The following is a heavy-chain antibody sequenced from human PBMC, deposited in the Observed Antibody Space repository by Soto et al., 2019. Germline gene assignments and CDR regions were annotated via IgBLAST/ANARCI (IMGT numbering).Heavy chain of an antibody. D-gene: IGHD6-13*01. CDR3: ARVRAAAVFAFDI. CDR2: INAGNGNT. J-gene: IGHJ3*02. CDR1: GYTFTSYA. Sequence: QVQLVQSGAEVKKPGASVKVSCKASGYTFTSYAMHWVRQAPGQRLEWMGWINAGNGNTKYSQKFQGRVTITMDTSASTAYMELSSLRSEDTAVYYCARVRAAAVFAFDIWGQGTMVTVSS. V-gene: IGHV1-3*01.